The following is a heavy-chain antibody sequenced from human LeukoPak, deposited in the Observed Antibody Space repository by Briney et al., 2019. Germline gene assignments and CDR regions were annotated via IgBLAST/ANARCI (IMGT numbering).Heavy chain of an antibody. Sequence: GGSLRLSCAASGFTFSSYAMSWVRQAPGKGLEWVSAISGNGERTYYADSEKGRLTISRDNSKNTLYLQMNSLSADDTAVYYCAKGMGATIVYYYYAMDVWGQGTTVTVSS. D-gene: IGHD1-26*01. CDR2: ISGNGERT. CDR3: AKGMGATIVYYYYAMDV. V-gene: IGHV3-23*01. CDR1: GFTFSSYA. J-gene: IGHJ6*02.